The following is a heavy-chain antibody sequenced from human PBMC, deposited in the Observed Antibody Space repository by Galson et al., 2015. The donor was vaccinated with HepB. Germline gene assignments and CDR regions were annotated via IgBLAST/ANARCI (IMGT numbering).Heavy chain of an antibody. CDR2: TFYRSKWYS. CDR1: GDSVSSDTAA. D-gene: IGHD3-22*01. Sequence: CAISGDSVSSDTAAWNWIRQSPSRGLEWLGRTFYRSKWYSEYAVSVKSRITISPDTPKNQLSLQLNSVTPEDTAVYYCARQGLSGGYYPTSPDYWGQGTLVTVSS. J-gene: IGHJ4*02. CDR3: ARQGLSGGYYPTSPDY. V-gene: IGHV6-1*01.